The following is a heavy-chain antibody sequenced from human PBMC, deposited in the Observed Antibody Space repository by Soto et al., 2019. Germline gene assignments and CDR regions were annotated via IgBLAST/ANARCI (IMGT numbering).Heavy chain of an antibody. Sequence: PGGSLRLSCAASGFTFSDYSMNWVRQAPGKGLEWVSYITSKSRTIYYADSLKGRFTVSRDNAKSSLYLQMDSLRAEDTAVYYCASARANWCTEYWGQGTLVTVSS. V-gene: IGHV3-48*01. CDR2: ITSKSRTI. CDR3: ASARANWCTEY. J-gene: IGHJ4*02. D-gene: IGHD7-27*01. CDR1: GFTFSDYS.